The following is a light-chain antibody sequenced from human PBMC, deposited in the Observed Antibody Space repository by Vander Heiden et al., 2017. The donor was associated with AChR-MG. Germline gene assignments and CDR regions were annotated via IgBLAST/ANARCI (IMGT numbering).Light chain of an antibody. CDR3: QRYNNWPPVT. Sequence: EIVMPQSPATLSLSPGERATLSCRASQSVSSNLAWYQQKPGQAPRLLIYGASTRATGIPARFSGSGSGTEFTLTISSLQSEDFAVYYCQRYNNWPPVTFGGGTKVEIK. V-gene: IGKV3-15*01. J-gene: IGKJ4*01. CDR1: QSVSSN. CDR2: GAS.